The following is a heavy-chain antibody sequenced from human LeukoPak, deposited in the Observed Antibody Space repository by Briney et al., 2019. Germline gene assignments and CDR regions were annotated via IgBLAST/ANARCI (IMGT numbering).Heavy chain of an antibody. CDR2: IYYSGST. CDR1: GGSISSGGYY. V-gene: IGHV4-31*03. CDR3: ARDSMVRGAYDY. J-gene: IGHJ4*02. Sequence: SQTLSLTCTVSGGSISSGGYYWSWLRQHPGKGLEWIGYIYYSGSTYYNPSLKSRVTITVDTSKNQFSLKLSSVTAADTAVYYCARDSMVRGAYDYWGQGTLVTVSS. D-gene: IGHD3-10*01.